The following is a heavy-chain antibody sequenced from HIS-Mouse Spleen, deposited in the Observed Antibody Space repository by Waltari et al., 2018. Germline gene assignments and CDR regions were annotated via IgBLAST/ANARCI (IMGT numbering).Heavy chain of an antibody. CDR2: IYSGGST. D-gene: IGHD3-10*01. CDR1: GFTVSSNY. Sequence: EVQLVETGGGLIQPGGSLRLSCAASGFTVSSNYMSWVRQAAGKGVEWVSVIYSGGSTYYADSVKGRFTISRDNSKNTLYLQMNSLRAEDTAVYYCARHYYYGSGSYYFDYWGQGTLVTVSS. CDR3: ARHYYYGSGSYYFDY. J-gene: IGHJ4*02. V-gene: IGHV3-53*02.